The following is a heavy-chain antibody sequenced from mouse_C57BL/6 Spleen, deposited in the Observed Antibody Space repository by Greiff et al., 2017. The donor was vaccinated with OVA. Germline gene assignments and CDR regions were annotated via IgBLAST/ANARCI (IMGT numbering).Heavy chain of an antibody. D-gene: IGHD2-5*01. CDR2: IYPRDGST. V-gene: IGHV1-78*01. CDR1: GYTFTDHT. Sequence: VKLVESDAELVKPGASVKISCKVSGYTFTDHTIHWMKQRPEQGLEWIGYIYPRDGSTKYNEKFKGKATLTADKSSSTAYMKLNSLTSEDSAVYFCARSAYYSNNYAMDYWGQGTSVTVSS. J-gene: IGHJ4*01. CDR3: ARSAYYSNNYAMDY.